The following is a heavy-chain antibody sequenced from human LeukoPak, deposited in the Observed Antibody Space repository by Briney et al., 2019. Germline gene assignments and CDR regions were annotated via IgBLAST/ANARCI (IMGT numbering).Heavy chain of an antibody. Sequence: ASVKVSCKASGYTFTGYYMHWVRQAPGQGLEWMGRINPNSGGTDYAQKFQGRVTMTRDTSISTAYMELSRLRSDDTAVYYCALIMGATFAFDIWGQGTMVTVSS. CDR2: INPNSGGT. CDR3: ALIMGATFAFDI. D-gene: IGHD1-26*01. J-gene: IGHJ3*02. CDR1: GYTFTGYY. V-gene: IGHV1-2*06.